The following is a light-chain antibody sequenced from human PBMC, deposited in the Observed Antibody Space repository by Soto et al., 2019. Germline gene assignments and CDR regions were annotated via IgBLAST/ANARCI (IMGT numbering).Light chain of an antibody. CDR1: SSDVSGYNY. CDR3: SSYTSSSTYV. Sequence: QSVLTQPASVSGSPGQSITISCTGTSSDVSGYNYVSWYQQHPGKAPKLMIYDVSNRPSRVSNRFSGSKSGNTAYLTISGLQAEDEADYYCSSYTSSSTYVFGTGTKLTVL. CDR2: DVS. J-gene: IGLJ1*01. V-gene: IGLV2-14*01.